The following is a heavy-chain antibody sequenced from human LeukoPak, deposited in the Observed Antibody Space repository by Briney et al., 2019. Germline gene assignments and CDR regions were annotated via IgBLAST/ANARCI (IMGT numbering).Heavy chain of an antibody. CDR3: AREDSNYDSSGYSDY. D-gene: IGHD3-22*01. J-gene: IGHJ4*02. Sequence: SVKVSCKASGGTFISYAISWVRQAPGQGLEWMGGIIPIFGTANYAQKFQGRVTITADESTSTAYMELSRLRSDDTAVYYCAREDSNYDSSGYSDYRGQGTLVTVSS. V-gene: IGHV1-69*13. CDR2: IIPIFGTA. CDR1: GGTFISYA.